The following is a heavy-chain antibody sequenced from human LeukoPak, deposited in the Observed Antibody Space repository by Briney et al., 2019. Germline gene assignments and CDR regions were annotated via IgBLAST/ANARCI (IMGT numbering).Heavy chain of an antibody. D-gene: IGHD6-19*01. CDR2: ISYDGSNK. Sequence: GGSLRLSCAASGFTFSSYGMHWVRQAPGKGLEWVAVISYDGSNKYYADSVKGRFTISRDNSKNTLYLQMNSLRAEDTAVYYCAKEGGSGWSYDYWGQGTLVTVSP. V-gene: IGHV3-30*18. J-gene: IGHJ4*02. CDR3: AKEGGSGWSYDY. CDR1: GFTFSSYG.